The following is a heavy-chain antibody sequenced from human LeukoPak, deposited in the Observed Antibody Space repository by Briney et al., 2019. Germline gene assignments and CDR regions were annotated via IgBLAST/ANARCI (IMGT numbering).Heavy chain of an antibody. CDR3: ARYYGGNSNFDY. J-gene: IGHJ4*02. V-gene: IGHV4-30-4*01. CDR1: GGSISSGAHY. CDR2: ISYSGST. Sequence: PSETLSLTCTVSGGSISSGAHYWRWVRKPPGKGLGWIGYISYSGSTYYNPSLKSRVTISIDTSKSQFSLKLSSVTAADTAVYYCARYYGGNSNFDYWGQGTLVTVSS. D-gene: IGHD4-23*01.